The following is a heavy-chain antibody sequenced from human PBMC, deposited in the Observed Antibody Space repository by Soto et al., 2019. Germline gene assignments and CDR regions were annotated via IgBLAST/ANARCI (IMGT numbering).Heavy chain of an antibody. D-gene: IGHD4-4*01. CDR2: INPSGSI. J-gene: IGHJ4*02. Sequence: VQLQQWGAGLLKPSETLSLTCAVYGGSFSGYHWSWFRQPPGKGLEWIGEINPSGSINYNPSLKCRVTISVDTSKNQVSLNLSSVTAADTAVYYCATFVGATTVTRGSPRDYWGQGTLVTVSS. CDR1: GGSFSGYH. CDR3: ATFVGATTVTRGSPRDY. V-gene: IGHV4-34*01.